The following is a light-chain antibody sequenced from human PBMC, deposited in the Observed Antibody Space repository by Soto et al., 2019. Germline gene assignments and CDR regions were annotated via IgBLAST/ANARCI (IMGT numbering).Light chain of an antibody. CDR2: ENN. CDR1: SSNIGINY. J-gene: IGLJ2*01. V-gene: IGLV1-51*02. Sequence: QSVLTQPPSVSAAPGQKVTISCSGSSSNIGINYVSWYQQLPGTAPKLLIYENNRRPSGIPDRFSGYKSGTSATLGITGLQTGDEADYYCGTWDSSLSAVVFGGGTKLTVL. CDR3: GTWDSSLSAVV.